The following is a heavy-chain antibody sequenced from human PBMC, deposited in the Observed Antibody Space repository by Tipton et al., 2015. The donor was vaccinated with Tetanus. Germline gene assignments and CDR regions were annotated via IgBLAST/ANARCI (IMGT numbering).Heavy chain of an antibody. J-gene: IGHJ4*02. D-gene: IGHD6-25*01. CDR2: ITTNSYI. CDR3: ASGSTLDF. CDR1: GFMSGNYR. Sequence: SLRLSCAVSGFMSGNYRMNWVRQAPGKGLEWVASITTNSYIYYADSVKGRFTISRDNTKNSLFLQMNSLRAGDTAVYYCASGSTLDFWGQGTLVTVSS. V-gene: IGHV3-69-1*02.